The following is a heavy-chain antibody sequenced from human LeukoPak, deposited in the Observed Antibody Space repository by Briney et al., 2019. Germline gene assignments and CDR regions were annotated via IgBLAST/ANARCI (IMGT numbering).Heavy chain of an antibody. Sequence: SVKVSCTASGGTFSSYAISWVRQAPGQGLEWMGRIIPILGIANYAQKFQGRVTITADKSTSTAYMELSSLRSEDTAVYYCAARVGAQRRYYYYGMDVWGQGTTVTVSS. J-gene: IGHJ6*02. D-gene: IGHD1-26*01. V-gene: IGHV1-69*04. CDR1: GGTFSSYA. CDR2: IIPILGIA. CDR3: AARVGAQRRYYYYGMDV.